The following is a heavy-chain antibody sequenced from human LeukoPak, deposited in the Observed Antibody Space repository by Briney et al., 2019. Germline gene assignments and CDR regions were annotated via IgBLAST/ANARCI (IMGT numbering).Heavy chain of an antibody. V-gene: IGHV1-18*01. J-gene: IGHJ4*02. CDR3: ARDHDKAVAGKVDY. D-gene: IGHD6-19*01. CDR2: ISAYNGNT. CDR1: GYTFTSYG. Sequence: ASVKVSCKASGYTFTSYGISWVRQAPGQGLEWMGWISAYNGNTNYAQKLQGRVTMTTDTSTSTAYMELRSLRSDDTAVYYCARDHDKAVAGKVDYWGQGTLVTVSS.